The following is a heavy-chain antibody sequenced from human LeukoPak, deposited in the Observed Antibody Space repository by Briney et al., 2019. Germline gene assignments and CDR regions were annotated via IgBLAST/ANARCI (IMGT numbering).Heavy chain of an antibody. CDR2: FDPEDGKT. CDR1: GDTLTELS. J-gene: IGHJ4*02. Sequence: ASVKVSCKVSGDTLTELSMHWVRQAPGKGLEWMGGFDPEDGKTMYAQKSQGRVTMTEDTSTDTAYMDLSGLRPEDTAVYYCAADVTTSYSSTWYARNWGQGTLVTVSS. CDR3: AADVTTSYSSTWYARN. D-gene: IGHD6-13*01. V-gene: IGHV1-24*01.